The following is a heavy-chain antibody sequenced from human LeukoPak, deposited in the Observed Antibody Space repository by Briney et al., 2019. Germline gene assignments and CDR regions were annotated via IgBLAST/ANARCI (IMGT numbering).Heavy chain of an antibody. V-gene: IGHV1-69*13. CDR2: IIPIFGTA. CDR1: GGTFSSYA. J-gene: IGHJ6*03. Sequence: ASVKVSCKASGGTFSSYAISWVRQAPGQGLEWMGGIIPIFGTANYAQKFQGRVTITADESTSTAYMELSSLRSEDTAVYYCARSRSGSYYNWGYYYYMDVWGKGTTVTISS. D-gene: IGHD3-10*01. CDR3: ARSRSGSYYNWGYYYYMDV.